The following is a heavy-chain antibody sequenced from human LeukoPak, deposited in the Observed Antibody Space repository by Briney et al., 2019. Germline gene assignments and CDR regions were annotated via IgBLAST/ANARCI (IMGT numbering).Heavy chain of an antibody. J-gene: IGHJ4*02. Sequence: GGSLRLSCVGSGFTFSSYGMPWVRQAPGKGLEWVADISNDGTKNYHADSLKGRFTISRDNSKNTLYLQMNSLRAEDTAVYYCAKDSGYSYGYFDYWGQGTLVTVSS. CDR2: ISNDGTKN. V-gene: IGHV3-30*18. CDR3: AKDSGYSYGYFDY. D-gene: IGHD5-18*01. CDR1: GFTFSSYG.